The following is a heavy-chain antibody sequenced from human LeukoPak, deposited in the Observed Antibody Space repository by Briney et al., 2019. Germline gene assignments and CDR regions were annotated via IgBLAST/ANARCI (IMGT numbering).Heavy chain of an antibody. CDR3: ARGHYYDSSGFVD. CDR2: ISAYNGNT. V-gene: IGHV1-18*01. Sequence: ASVKVSCKASGYTFTSYGISWVRQAPGQGLEWMGWISAYNGNTNYAQKLQGRVTTTTDTSTSTAYMELRSLRSDDTAVHYRARGHYYDSSGFVDWGQGTLVTVSS. CDR1: GYTFTSYG. J-gene: IGHJ4*02. D-gene: IGHD3-22*01.